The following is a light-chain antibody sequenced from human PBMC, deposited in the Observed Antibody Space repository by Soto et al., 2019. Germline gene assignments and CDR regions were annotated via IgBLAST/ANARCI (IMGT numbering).Light chain of an antibody. CDR2: GAS. J-gene: IGKJ5*01. CDR3: QQYGNSPIT. V-gene: IGKV3-20*01. Sequence: EIPLTQSPGTLSLSPGESATLLCRASQFVSSRSLAWYQQKPGQAPRLLIYGASNRATGIPGRFSASGSGTDFTLTITPPEPEDSAVYFCQQYGNSPITFGQGTRLDIK. CDR1: QFVSSRS.